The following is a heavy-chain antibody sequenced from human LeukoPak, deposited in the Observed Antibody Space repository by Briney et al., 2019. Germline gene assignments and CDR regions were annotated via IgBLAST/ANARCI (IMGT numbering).Heavy chain of an antibody. CDR3: AREGSGWYGNFDY. CDR1: GYTFAGYY. CDR2: INPNSGGT. D-gene: IGHD6-19*01. J-gene: IGHJ4*02. Sequence: ASVKVSCRASGYTFAGYYMHWVRQAPGQGLEWMGWINPNSGGTNYAQKFQGRVTMTRDTSISTAYMEVSRLRSDDTAVYYCAREGSGWYGNFDYWGQGTLVTVSS. V-gene: IGHV1-2*02.